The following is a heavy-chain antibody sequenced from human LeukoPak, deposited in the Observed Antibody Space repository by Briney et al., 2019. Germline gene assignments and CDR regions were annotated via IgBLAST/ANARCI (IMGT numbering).Heavy chain of an antibody. CDR2: IKQDGSEK. D-gene: IGHD6-19*01. V-gene: IGHV3-7*04. Sequence: PGGSLRLSCAASGFTFSSYWMSWVRQAPGKGLEWVANIKQDGSEKYYVDSVKGRFTISRDNAKNSLYLQMNSLRAEDTAVYYCARVRGGVPGPSFEWLVSNWYFDLWGRGTLVTVSS. J-gene: IGHJ2*01. CDR3: ARVRGGVPGPSFEWLVSNWYFDL. CDR1: GFTFSSYW.